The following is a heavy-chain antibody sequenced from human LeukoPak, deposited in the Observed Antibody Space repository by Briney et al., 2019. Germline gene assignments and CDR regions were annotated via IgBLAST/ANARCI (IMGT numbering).Heavy chain of an antibody. CDR2: ISGNGGTK. V-gene: IGHV3-23*01. CDR1: GFTFSTNA. CDR3: AKEQWLGRSYYGMDV. Sequence: GGSLRLSCAASGFTFSTNAMSWVRQAPGKGLEWVSAISGNGGTKYYADSVKGRFTVSRDNSKNTMYQQMNSLRAEDTAICDCAKEQWLGRSYYGMDVWGQGTTVTVSS. J-gene: IGHJ6*02. D-gene: IGHD6-19*01.